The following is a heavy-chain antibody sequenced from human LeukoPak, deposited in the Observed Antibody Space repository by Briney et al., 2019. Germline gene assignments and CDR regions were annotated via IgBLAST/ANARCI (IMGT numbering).Heavy chain of an antibody. CDR2: IWYDGADK. CDR1: GFTFSHYG. D-gene: IGHD6-13*01. V-gene: IGHV3-33*01. J-gene: IGHJ3*02. Sequence: GRSLRLSCAASGFTFSHYGMHWVRQAPGKGLEWVAVIWYDGADKYYADSVKGRFTISRDNAKNSLYLQMNSLRAEDTAVYYCARDKLGAFDIWGQGTMVTVSS. CDR3: ARDKLGAFDI.